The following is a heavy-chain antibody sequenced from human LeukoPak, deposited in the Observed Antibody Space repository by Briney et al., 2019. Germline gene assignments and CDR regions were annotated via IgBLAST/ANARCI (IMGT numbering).Heavy chain of an antibody. D-gene: IGHD3-10*01. Sequence: GGSLRLSCAASGFTFSSYAMSWVRQAPGKGLEWVSAISGSGGSTYYADSVKGRFTISRDNSKNTLYLQMNSLRAEDTAVYYCAKGRPIDYYGSGSYSAFDYWGQGTLVTVSS. CDR2: ISGSGGST. CDR3: AKGRPIDYYGSGSYSAFDY. J-gene: IGHJ4*02. V-gene: IGHV3-23*01. CDR1: GFTFSSYA.